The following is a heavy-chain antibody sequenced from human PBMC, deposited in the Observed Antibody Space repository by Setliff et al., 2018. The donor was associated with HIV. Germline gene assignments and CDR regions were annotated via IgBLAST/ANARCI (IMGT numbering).Heavy chain of an antibody. CDR3: ARGTKYSSGWSRGDY. J-gene: IGHJ4*02. CDR1: GGSFTGYH. Sequence: SETLSLTCAVYGGSFTGYHWSWIRQPPGKGLEWMGEINHSGSANYNPSLKTRVTVSVDTSKKQFSLKLNSVTAADTAVYYCARGTKYSSGWSRGDYWGQGTLVTVSS. D-gene: IGHD6-19*01. CDR2: INHSGSA. V-gene: IGHV4-34*01.